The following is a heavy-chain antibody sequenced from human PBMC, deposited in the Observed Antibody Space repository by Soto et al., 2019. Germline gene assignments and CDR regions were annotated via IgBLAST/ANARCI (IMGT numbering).Heavy chain of an antibody. CDR2: IIPIFGTA. Sequence: SVKVSCKASGCTFSSYAISWVRQAPGQGLEWMGGIIPIFGTANYAQKFQGRVTITADESTSTAYMELSSLRSEDTAVYYCAGYDSSAYPKTDYYYYYGMELLGQGTLVNVSS. CDR1: GCTFSSYA. V-gene: IGHV1-69*13. D-gene: IGHD3-22*01. J-gene: IGHJ6*01. CDR3: AGYDSSAYPKTDYYYYYGMEL.